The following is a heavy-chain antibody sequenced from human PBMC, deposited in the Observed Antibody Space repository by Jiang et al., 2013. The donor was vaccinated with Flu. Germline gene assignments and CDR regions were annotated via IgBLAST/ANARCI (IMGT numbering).Heavy chain of an antibody. CDR1: GGPISTSIYY. D-gene: IGHD1-1*01. V-gene: IGHV4-39*01. CDR2: ISYSGTT. J-gene: IGHJ5*02. Sequence: GPGLVKPSETLSLTCTVSGGPISTSIYYWGWIRQPPGKGLEWIGCISYSGTTYYNPSLKSRVTISVDTSNNQFSLKVTSVTAADTAVYYCARLSKRLDPGAKFDPWGQGTLVTVSS. CDR3: ARLSKRLDPGAKFDP.